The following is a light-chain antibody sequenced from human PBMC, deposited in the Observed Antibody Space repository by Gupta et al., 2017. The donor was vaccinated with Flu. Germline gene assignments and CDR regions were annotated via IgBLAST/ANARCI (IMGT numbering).Light chain of an antibody. CDR3: GTWDRSLSVGV. CDR2: DNN. V-gene: IGLV1-51*01. Sequence: KVTVSCSGTSSDIGNYYVYWYQQFPGTAPNHLIYDNNKRPSGIPDRFSGSTSGTSATLVITGLQTGDEADYYCGTWDRSLSVGVFGGGTKLTVL. J-gene: IGLJ2*01. CDR1: SSDIGNYY.